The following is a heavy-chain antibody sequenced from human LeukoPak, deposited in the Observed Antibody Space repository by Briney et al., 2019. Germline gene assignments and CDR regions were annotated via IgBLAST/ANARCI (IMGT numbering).Heavy chain of an antibody. CDR2: ISPGGGST. Sequence: ASVKVSCKASGNTFINYYIHWVRQAPGQGLQWMGMISPGGGSTTYAQEFQGRVTMTRDTSTTTVYMELSSLRSEDTAMYYCARLIYCAGDCRRAAFDIWGQGTMVTVSS. CDR1: GNTFINYY. CDR3: ARLIYCAGDCRRAAFDI. D-gene: IGHD2-21*02. V-gene: IGHV1-46*01. J-gene: IGHJ3*02.